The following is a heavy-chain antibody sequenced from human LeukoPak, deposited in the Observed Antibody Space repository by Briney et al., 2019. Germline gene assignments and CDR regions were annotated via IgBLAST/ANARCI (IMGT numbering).Heavy chain of an antibody. D-gene: IGHD3-9*01. Sequence: SETLSLTCTVSGGSISSYYWSWIRQPPGKGLEWIGEINHSGSTNYNPSLKSRVTISVDTSKNQFSLKLSSVTAADTAVYYCARGYDIWDYWGQGTLVTVSS. V-gene: IGHV4-34*01. CDR1: GGSISSYY. J-gene: IGHJ4*02. CDR2: INHSGST. CDR3: ARGYDIWDY.